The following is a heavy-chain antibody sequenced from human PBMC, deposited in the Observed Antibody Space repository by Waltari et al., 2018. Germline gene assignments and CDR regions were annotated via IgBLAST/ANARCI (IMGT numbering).Heavy chain of an antibody. CDR3: AKSQAYYYDSSGGCDY. D-gene: IGHD3-22*01. Sequence: EVQLLESGGGLVQPGGSLRLSCAASGLPFSSYAMSWVRQAPGKGLEWVSVIYSGGSTYYADSVKGRFTISRDNSKNTLYLQMNSLRAEDTAVYYCAKSQAYYYDSSGGCDYWGQGTLVTVSS. CDR2: IYSGGST. J-gene: IGHJ4*02. V-gene: IGHV3-23*03. CDR1: GLPFSSYA.